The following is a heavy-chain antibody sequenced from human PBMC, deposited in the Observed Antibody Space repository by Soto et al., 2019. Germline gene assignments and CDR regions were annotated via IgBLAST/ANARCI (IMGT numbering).Heavy chain of an antibody. V-gene: IGHV1-69*01. CDR3: ARPDEGADGSNHHYNYALDV. Sequence: QVKLVQSGAEAEKPGSSVRVSCKGLGGTFSRFALSWVRQDPGQGLEWIGGIVPFFGVTNYAQNFQGRVTITADESTGTAYMDLSILRSDDTAVYYCARPDEGADGSNHHYNYALDVW. CDR2: IVPFFGVT. CDR1: GGTFSRFA. J-gene: IGHJ6*01. D-gene: IGHD1-26*01.